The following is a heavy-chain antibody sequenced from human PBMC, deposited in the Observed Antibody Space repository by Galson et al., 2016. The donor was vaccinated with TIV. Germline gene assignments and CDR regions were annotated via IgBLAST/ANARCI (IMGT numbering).Heavy chain of an antibody. CDR3: ARHDLWHYVGS. D-gene: IGHD5/OR15-5a*01. CDR1: GASNMSYF. J-gene: IGHJ4*02. CDR2: IYDSGNT. V-gene: IGHV4-59*04. Sequence: ETLSLTCTVSGASNMSYFWNWIRQAPGKGLEWIGSIYDSGNTYQNPSLKSRVTISLDASKNHFSLTLRSGTAADTAVYYCARHDLWHYVGSWGQGALVIVSS.